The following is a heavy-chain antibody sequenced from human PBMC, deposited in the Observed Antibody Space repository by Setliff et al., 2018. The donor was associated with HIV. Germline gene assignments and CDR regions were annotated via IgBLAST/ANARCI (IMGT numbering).Heavy chain of an antibody. J-gene: IGHJ5*02. CDR1: GGSLSSASYY. D-gene: IGHD3-10*01. V-gene: IGHV4-39*01. CDR2: IFYSRST. Sequence: SETLSLTCAVSGGSLSSASYYWGWIRQPPGKGLEWSGSIFYSRSTYSNPYLKSRITISVDTSKNQFSLNLSTVTAADTAVYYGASQITMVRGVVKWFDPWGQGTLVTVSS. CDR3: ASQITMVRGVVKWFDP.